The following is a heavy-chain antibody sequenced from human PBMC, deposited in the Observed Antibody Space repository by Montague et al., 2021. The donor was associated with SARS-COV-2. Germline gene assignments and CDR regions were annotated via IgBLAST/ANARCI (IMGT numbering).Heavy chain of an antibody. V-gene: IGHV2-70*01. CDR2: IDWDDDK. CDR1: GFSLSTNLVG. CDR3: ARTYMDTAMVDWFDP. Sequence: PALVKPTQTLTLTCTFSGFSLSTNLVGVAWIRQPPGKALEWLALIDWDDDKYYSTSLKTRLTISKDTSKNQVVLTMTNMDPVDTATYDCARTYMDTAMVDWFDPWGQGTLVTVSS. D-gene: IGHD5-18*01. J-gene: IGHJ5*02.